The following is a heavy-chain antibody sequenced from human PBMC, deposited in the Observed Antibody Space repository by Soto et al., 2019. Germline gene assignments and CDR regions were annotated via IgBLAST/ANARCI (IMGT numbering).Heavy chain of an antibody. CDR2: INWNSGSI. Sequence: GGSLRVSCAASGFTFDDYAMHWVRQVPGKGLEWVSGINWNSGSIGYGDSVKGRFAISRDNAKNSLHLQINSLSAEDTAFYYCVKDESINWYSGHFRHWGQGTLVTLAP. D-gene: IGHD6-13*01. CDR3: VKDESINWYSGHFRH. J-gene: IGHJ1*01. V-gene: IGHV3-9*01. CDR1: GFTFDDYA.